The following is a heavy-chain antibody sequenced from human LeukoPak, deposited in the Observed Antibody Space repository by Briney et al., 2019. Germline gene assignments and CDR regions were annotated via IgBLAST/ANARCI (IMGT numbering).Heavy chain of an antibody. CDR3: ARRGAEVVREGYYYYYMDV. CDR1: GYSISSGYY. CDR2: IYHSGST. D-gene: IGHD4-23*01. J-gene: IGHJ6*03. V-gene: IGHV4-38-2*02. Sequence: PSETLSLTCTVSGYSISSGYYWGWIRQPPGRGLEWIGSIYHSGSTYYNPSLKSRVTISVDTSKNQFSLKLSSVTAADTAVYYCARRGAEVVREGYYYYYMDVWGKGTTVTVSS.